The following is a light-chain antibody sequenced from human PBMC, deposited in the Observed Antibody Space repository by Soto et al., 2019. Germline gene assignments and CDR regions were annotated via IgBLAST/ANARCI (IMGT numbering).Light chain of an antibody. V-gene: IGKV1-5*01. CDR1: QSISSW. J-gene: IGKJ3*01. CDR3: QQYNSYSGVT. Sequence: DIQMTQSPSTLSASVGDRVTITCRASQSISSWLAWYQQKPGKAPKLLIYDASSLESGVPSRFSGSGSGTEFTLTISSLLPDDFATYYCQQYNSYSGVTFGPGTKVDI. CDR2: DAS.